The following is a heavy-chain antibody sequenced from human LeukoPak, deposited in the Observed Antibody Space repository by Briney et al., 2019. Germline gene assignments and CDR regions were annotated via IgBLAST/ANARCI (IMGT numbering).Heavy chain of an antibody. Sequence: PSETLSLTCTVSGGSISSSSYYWGWIRQPPGKGLEWIGSIYYSVSTYYNPSLKSRVTISVDTSKNQFSLKLSSVTAVDTAVYYCARVPTVAFFDYWGQGTLVTVSS. CDR2: IYYSVST. CDR3: ARVPTVAFFDY. V-gene: IGHV4-39*07. D-gene: IGHD4-23*01. CDR1: GGSISSSSYY. J-gene: IGHJ4*02.